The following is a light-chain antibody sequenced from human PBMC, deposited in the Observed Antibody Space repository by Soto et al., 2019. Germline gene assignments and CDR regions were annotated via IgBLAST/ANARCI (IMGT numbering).Light chain of an antibody. CDR1: QSISSW. J-gene: IGKJ2*01. V-gene: IGKV1-5*03. CDR2: KAS. CDR3: QQYNSYPYT. Sequence: DIQMTPSSSTLSASVGEKITLTFRVSQSISSWLAWYQQKPGKAPKLLIYKASNLESGVPSGFSGSGSGTEFTLTISSLQPDDFATYYCQQYNSYPYTFGQGTKVDIK.